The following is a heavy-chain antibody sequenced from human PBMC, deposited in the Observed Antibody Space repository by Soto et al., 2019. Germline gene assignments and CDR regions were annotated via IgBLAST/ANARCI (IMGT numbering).Heavy chain of an antibody. CDR2: IYYSRST. Sequence: SETLSLTCTVSGGSISSGGYYWSWIRQHPGKGLEWIGYIYYSRSTYYNPSLKSRVTISVDTSKNQFSLKLSSVTAADTAVYYCARAEKATIFGVPPPASGMDVWGQGTTVNVS. CDR3: ARAEKATIFGVPPPASGMDV. J-gene: IGHJ6*02. CDR1: GGSISSGGYY. D-gene: IGHD3-3*01. V-gene: IGHV4-31*03.